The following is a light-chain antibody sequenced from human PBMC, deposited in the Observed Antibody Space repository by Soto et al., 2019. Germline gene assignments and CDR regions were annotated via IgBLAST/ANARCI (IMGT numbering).Light chain of an antibody. CDR1: QSVSGNY. V-gene: IGKV3-20*01. CDR2: VAS. CDR3: QQCGSSPWT. J-gene: IGKJ1*01. Sequence: EIVLTQYPGTLSLSPGERATLSCRASQSVSGNYIAWYQQKPGQAPRLLIYVASSRATGIPDRFSGSGSGTDFTLTISRLEPEDFAVYYCQQCGSSPWTFGQGTKVDIK.